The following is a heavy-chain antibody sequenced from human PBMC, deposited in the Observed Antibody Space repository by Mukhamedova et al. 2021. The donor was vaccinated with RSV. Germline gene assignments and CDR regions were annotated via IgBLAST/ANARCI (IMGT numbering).Heavy chain of an antibody. CDR2: NDVSNE. CDR3: AKDRADEVLYHYYMDA. V-gene: IGHV3-30*02. D-gene: IGHD2-2*01. Sequence: NDVSNELYADSVRGRFTISRDNSKSILYLQMHSLTIEDTAMYYCAKDRADEVLYHYYMDAWGKGTTVTVSS. J-gene: IGHJ6*03.